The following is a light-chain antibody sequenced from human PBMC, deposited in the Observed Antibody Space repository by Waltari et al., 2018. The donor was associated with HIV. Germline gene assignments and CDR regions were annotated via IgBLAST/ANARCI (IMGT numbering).Light chain of an antibody. Sequence: EIVLTQSPGTLSLSPGERATLSCRASQSVSSSYLAWYQQKPGQAPRLLIYGASSRATGIPDRFSGSGSGTDFTLTISRLEPEDFAVYYCQQYGGSPPITFGQWTRLEIK. J-gene: IGKJ5*01. CDR1: QSVSSSY. CDR2: GAS. CDR3: QQYGGSPPIT. V-gene: IGKV3-20*01.